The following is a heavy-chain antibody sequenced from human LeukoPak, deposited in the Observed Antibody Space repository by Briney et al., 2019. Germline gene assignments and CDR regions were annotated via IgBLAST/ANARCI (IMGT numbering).Heavy chain of an antibody. CDR3: ARDDVAWNDVHWFDP. CDR1: GFTFSSYA. D-gene: IGHD1-1*01. Sequence: GGSLRLSCAASGFTFSSYAMSWVRQAPGKGLEWVSAISGSGGSTYYADSVKGRFTISRDNAKNSLYLQMSSLRVEDTAAYYCARDDVAWNDVHWFDPWGQGTLVTVSS. CDR2: ISGSGGST. J-gene: IGHJ5*02. V-gene: IGHV3-23*01.